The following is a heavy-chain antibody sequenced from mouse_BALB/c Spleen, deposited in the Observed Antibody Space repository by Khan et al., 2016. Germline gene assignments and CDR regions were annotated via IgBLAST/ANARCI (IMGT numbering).Heavy chain of an antibody. V-gene: IGHV4-1*02. CDR1: GFDFSRYW. D-gene: IGHD2-10*02. CDR2: INPASSTI. CDR3: ARAGYDGYLAY. Sequence: EVKLHEPGGGLVQPGGSLKLSCAASGFDFSRYWMSWVRQAPGKGLEWIGEINPASSTINYTPSLKDKVIISRDNAKNTLYLQVSIVRSEDTALYYCARAGYDGYLAYWGQGTLVTVSA. J-gene: IGHJ3*01.